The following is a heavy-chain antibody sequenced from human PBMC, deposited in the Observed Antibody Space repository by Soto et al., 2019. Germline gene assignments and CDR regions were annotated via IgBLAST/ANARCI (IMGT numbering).Heavy chain of an antibody. V-gene: IGHV4-4*02. CDR2: IYHSGST. CDR1: GCSISSSNW. Sequence: SETLSLPCSVSGCSISSSNWWSWVRQPPGKGLEWIGEIYHSGSTNYNPSLKSRVTISVDKSKNQFSLKLSSVTAADTAVYYCASYSSSWSLNYYYYGMDVWGQGTTVTVSS. CDR3: ASYSSSWSLNYYYYGMDV. J-gene: IGHJ6*02. D-gene: IGHD6-13*01.